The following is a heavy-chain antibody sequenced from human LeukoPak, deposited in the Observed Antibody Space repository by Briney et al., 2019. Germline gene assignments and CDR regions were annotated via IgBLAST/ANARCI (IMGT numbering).Heavy chain of an antibody. D-gene: IGHD2-8*01. CDR3: ARAGEGYCTNGVCYTASGLPVAFDI. Sequence: ASVKVSCKASGYTFTGYYMHWVRQAPGQGLEWMGWINPNSGGTNYAQKFQGRVTMTRDTSISTAYMELSRLRSDDTAVYYCARAGEGYCTNGVCYTASGLPVAFDIWGQGTMVTVSS. V-gene: IGHV1-2*02. CDR2: INPNSGGT. J-gene: IGHJ3*02. CDR1: GYTFTGYY.